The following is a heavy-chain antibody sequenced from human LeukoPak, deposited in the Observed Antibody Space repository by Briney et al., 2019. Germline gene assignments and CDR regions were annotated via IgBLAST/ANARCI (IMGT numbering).Heavy chain of an antibody. CDR3: AKDYYGPSGGIDY. CDR1: GFTFSNYG. J-gene: IGHJ4*02. V-gene: IGHV3-33*06. CDR2: MWYDGSNK. D-gene: IGHD3-10*01. Sequence: GRSLRLSCAASGFTFSNYGMHWVRQAPGKGLEWVAVMWYDGSNKYYADSVKGRFTISRDNSKNTLYLQMSSLRAEDTAVYYCAKDYYGPSGGIDYWGQGTLVTVSS.